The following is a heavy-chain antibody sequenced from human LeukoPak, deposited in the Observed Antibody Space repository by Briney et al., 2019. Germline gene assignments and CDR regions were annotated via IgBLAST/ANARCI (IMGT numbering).Heavy chain of an antibody. Sequence: KPSETLSLTCTVSGGSISSSSYYWGWIRQPPGKGLEWNGSIYYSGSTYYNPSLKSRVTISVDTSKNQFSLKLSSVTAADTAVYYCARLWSSRDAFDIWGQGTMVTVSS. D-gene: IGHD2-8*02. CDR1: GGSISSSSYY. V-gene: IGHV4-39*01. CDR3: ARLWSSRDAFDI. J-gene: IGHJ3*02. CDR2: IYYSGST.